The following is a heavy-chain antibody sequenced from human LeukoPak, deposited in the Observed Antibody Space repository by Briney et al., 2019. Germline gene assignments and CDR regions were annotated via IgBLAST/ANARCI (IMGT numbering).Heavy chain of an antibody. CDR2: IYYSGST. Sequence: SETLSLTCTVSGGSISSSSYYWGWIRQPPGKGLEWIGSIYYSGSTYYNPSLKSRVTISVDTSKNQFSLKLSSVTAADTAVYHCARERGYSSPNPDYWGQGTLVTVSS. V-gene: IGHV4-39*02. CDR3: ARERGYSSPNPDY. CDR1: GGSISSSSYY. J-gene: IGHJ4*02. D-gene: IGHD6-13*01.